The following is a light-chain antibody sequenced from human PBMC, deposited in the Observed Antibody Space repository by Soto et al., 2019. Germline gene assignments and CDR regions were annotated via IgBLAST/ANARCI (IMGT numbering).Light chain of an antibody. J-gene: IGKJ1*01. CDR2: DAS. V-gene: IGKV1-5*01. CDR1: QSISSW. CDR3: QQYNSHSPWT. Sequence: IKISQSASALSANVGDRVTITCRASQSISSWLAWYQQKPGKAPKLLIYDASSLESGVPSRFSGSGSGTEFTLTISSLQPDDFATYYCQQYNSHSPWTFGQGSMVDVK.